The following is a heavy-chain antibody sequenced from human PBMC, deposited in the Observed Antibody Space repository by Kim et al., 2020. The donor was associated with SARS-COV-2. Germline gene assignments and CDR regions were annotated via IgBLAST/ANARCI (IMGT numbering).Heavy chain of an antibody. Sequence: ASVKVSCKASGYTFTSYGISWVRQAPGQGLEWMGWISAYNGNTNYAQKLQGRVTMTTDTSTSTAYMELRSLRSDDTAVYYCARGRAAGYYDFWSGYPSSYSMDVWGKGTTVTVSS. D-gene: IGHD3-3*01. CDR2: ISAYNGNT. V-gene: IGHV1-18*01. CDR3: ARGRAAGYYDFWSGYPSSYSMDV. CDR1: GYTFTSYG. J-gene: IGHJ6*03.